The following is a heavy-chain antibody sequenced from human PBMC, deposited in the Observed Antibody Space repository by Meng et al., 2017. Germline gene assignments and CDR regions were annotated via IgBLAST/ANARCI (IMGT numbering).Heavy chain of an antibody. CDR1: GGSFSGYY. J-gene: IGHJ4*02. D-gene: IGHD2-15*01. V-gene: IGHV4-34*01. CDR2: INNSGST. CDR3: ARGVRLPDY. Sequence: QAPRQEWGAGMLKPTETLSLTCAVYGGSFSGYYWSWIRQPPGKGLEWIGEINNSGSTNYNPSLKSRVTISVDTSKNQFSLKLSSVTAADTAVYYCARGVRLPDYWGQGTLVTVSS.